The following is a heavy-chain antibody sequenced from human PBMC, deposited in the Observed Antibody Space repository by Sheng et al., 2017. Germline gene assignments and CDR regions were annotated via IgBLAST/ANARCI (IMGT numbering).Heavy chain of an antibody. CDR1: GFTFSNFG. CDR3: AKGSTSTSGGKYDY. CDR2: IYYDGSNK. J-gene: IGHJ4*02. Sequence: QVQLVESGGGVVQPGESLRLSCAASGFTFSNFGMHWVRQAPGKGLEWVAFIYYDGSNKFYTDSVKGRFTISRDNSKNTLYLQMSSLRAEDTAVYYCAKGSTSTSGGKYDYWGQGTLVTVSS. D-gene: IGHD2-2*01. V-gene: IGHV3-30*02.